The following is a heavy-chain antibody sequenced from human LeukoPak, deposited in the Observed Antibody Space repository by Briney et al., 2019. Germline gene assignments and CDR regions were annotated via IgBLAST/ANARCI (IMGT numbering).Heavy chain of an antibody. CDR2: LKEDGSEK. D-gene: IGHD5/OR15-5a*01. V-gene: IGHV3-7*05. CDR1: GFTFITPW. J-gene: IGHJ3*01. Sequence: GGSLKLSCVGSGFTFITPWTSWVRQAPGKGPEWLANLKEDGSEKSYVDSVKGRFSISRDNARNSLYLEMDSLRVDDTAVYYCARGGVSRAAFDVWGQGTMVTVSS. CDR3: ARGGVSRAAFDV.